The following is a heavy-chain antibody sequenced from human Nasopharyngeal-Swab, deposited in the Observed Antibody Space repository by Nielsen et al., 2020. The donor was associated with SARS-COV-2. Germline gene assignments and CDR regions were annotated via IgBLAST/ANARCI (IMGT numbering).Heavy chain of an antibody. V-gene: IGHV4-59*01. J-gene: IGHJ5*02. CDR3: AKYAHYDFLSGYHLGWFDP. Sequence: WIRQPPGKGLEWIGHIYYSGGANYNLSLKSRVTISVDTSKNQFSLKLNSVTAADTAVYFCAKYAHYDFLSGYHLGWFDPWGQGTRVTVSS. CDR2: IYYSGGA. D-gene: IGHD3-3*01.